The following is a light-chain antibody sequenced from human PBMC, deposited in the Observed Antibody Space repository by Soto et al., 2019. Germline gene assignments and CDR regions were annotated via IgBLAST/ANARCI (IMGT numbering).Light chain of an antibody. CDR3: QQRSNWPPNT. J-gene: IGKJ2*01. CDR1: QSVSSY. Sequence: EIVLTQSPATLSLSPGERATLSCRARQSVSSYLAWYQQKPGQAPRLLIYDASNRATGIPARFSGSGSGTDFTLAISGLEPEDFAVYYCQQRSNWPPNTFGQGTKLESK. V-gene: IGKV3-11*01. CDR2: DAS.